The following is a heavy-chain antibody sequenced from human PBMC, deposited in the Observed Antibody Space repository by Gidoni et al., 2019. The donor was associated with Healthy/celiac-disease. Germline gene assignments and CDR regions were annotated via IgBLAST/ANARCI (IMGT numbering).Heavy chain of an antibody. D-gene: IGHD3-10*01. CDR1: GYPFTSYA. Sequence: QVQLVQSGAEVKKPGASVQVSCKASGYPFTSYAMHWVRQAPGQRLEWMGWINAGNGNTKYSQKFQGRVTITRDTSASTAYMELSSLRSEDTAVYYCARTWFGDQGWFDPWGQGTLVTVSS. CDR2: INAGNGNT. J-gene: IGHJ5*02. V-gene: IGHV1-3*01. CDR3: ARTWFGDQGWFDP.